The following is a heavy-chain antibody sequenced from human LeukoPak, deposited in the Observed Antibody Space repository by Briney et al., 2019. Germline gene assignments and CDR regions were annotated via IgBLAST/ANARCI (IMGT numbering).Heavy chain of an antibody. D-gene: IGHD4-17*01. CDR1: GGSISSGSYY. V-gene: IGHV4-61*02. CDR2: IHTSGST. Sequence: PSETLSLTCTVSGGSISSGSYYWSWIRQPAGKGPEWIGRIHTSGSTNYNPSLKSRVTISVDTSKNQFSLNLSSVTAADTAVYYCARGMVTTDRYYFGYWGQGTLVTVSS. CDR3: ARGMVTTDRYYFGY. J-gene: IGHJ4*02.